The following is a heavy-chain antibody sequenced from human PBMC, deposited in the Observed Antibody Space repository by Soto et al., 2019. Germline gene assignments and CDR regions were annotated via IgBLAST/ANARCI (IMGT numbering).Heavy chain of an antibody. CDR1: GGTFSSYA. J-gene: IGHJ6*02. D-gene: IGHD1-26*01. CDR2: IIPIFGTA. Sequence: QVQLVQSGAEVKKPGSSVKVSCKASGGTFSSYAISWVRQAPGQGLEWMGGIIPIFGTANYAQKFQGRVTITADESTSTAYVELSSLRSEDTAVYYCAGRLRVGAFDYYYGMDVWGQGTTVTVSS. V-gene: IGHV1-69*12. CDR3: AGRLRVGAFDYYYGMDV.